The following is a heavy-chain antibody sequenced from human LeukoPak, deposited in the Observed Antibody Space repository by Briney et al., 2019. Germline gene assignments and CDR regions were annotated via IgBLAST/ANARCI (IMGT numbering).Heavy chain of an antibody. V-gene: IGHV1-2*02. CDR3: ARDREDVFDY. J-gene: IGHJ4*02. D-gene: IGHD1-26*01. CDR1: GYTLTELS. CDR2: INPNSGGT. Sequence: ASVKVSCKVSGYTLTELSMHWVRQAPGKGLEWMGWINPNSGGTNYAQKFQGRVTMTRDTSISTAYMELSRLRSDDTAVYYCARDREDVFDYWGQGTLVTVSS.